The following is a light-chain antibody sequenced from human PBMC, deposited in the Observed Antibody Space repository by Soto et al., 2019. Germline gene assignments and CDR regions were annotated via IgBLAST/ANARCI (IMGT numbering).Light chain of an antibody. Sequence: DIQMTQSPSSLSASVGDRVTITCRASQGISVFLAWFQQKPGKAPKRLIYAASSLESGVPSRFSGSGSGTEFTLTISSLQPEYFATYDCLQHNTFPFTFGPGTKVDIK. CDR1: QGISVF. J-gene: IGKJ3*01. CDR3: LQHNTFPFT. CDR2: AAS. V-gene: IGKV1-17*01.